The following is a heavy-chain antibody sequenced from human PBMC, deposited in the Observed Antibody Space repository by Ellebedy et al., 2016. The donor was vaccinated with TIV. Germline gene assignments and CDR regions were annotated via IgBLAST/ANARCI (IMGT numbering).Heavy chain of an antibody. CDR2: LNYGGES. CDR3: ASHRGFYSGWSFDY. CDR1: GGSITSNSYY. J-gene: IGHJ4*02. V-gene: IGHV4-39*07. D-gene: IGHD5-12*01. Sequence: MPGGSLRLSCTVSGGSITSNSYYWGWIRQPPGKGLEWIGSLNYGGESYFDPSLKSRVTMSLDTSKNQFSLKVNSVTAADTAIYYCASHRGFYSGWSFDYWGQGTLVTVSS.